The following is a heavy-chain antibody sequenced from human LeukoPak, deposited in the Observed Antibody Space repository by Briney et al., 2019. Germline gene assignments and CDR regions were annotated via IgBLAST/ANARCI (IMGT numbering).Heavy chain of an antibody. CDR3: ARDQIGITMIRGVNTSYYSYYYMDV. CDR1: GGSISSYY. V-gene: IGHV4-59*12. Sequence: SETLSLTCTVSGGSISSYYWSWIRQPPGKGLEWIGYIYYSGSTNYNPSLKSRVTISVKTSKNQFSLKLSSVTAADTAVYYCARDQIGITMIRGVNTSYYSYYYMDVWGKGTTVTISS. CDR2: IYYSGST. D-gene: IGHD3-10*01. J-gene: IGHJ6*03.